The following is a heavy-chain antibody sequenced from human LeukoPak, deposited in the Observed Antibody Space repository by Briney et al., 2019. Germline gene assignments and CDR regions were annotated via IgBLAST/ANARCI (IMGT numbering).Heavy chain of an antibody. J-gene: IGHJ4*02. D-gene: IGHD3-22*01. V-gene: IGHV3-33*01. CDR1: GFTFSSYG. CDR2: IWYDGSNK. Sequence: GRSLRLSCAASGFTFSSYGMHWVRQAPGKGLEWVAVIWYDGSNKYYADSVKGRFTISRDNSKNTLYLQMNSLRAEDTAVYYCARARGYDSSGYYLEAPFDYWGQGTLVTVSS. CDR3: ARARGYDSSGYYLEAPFDY.